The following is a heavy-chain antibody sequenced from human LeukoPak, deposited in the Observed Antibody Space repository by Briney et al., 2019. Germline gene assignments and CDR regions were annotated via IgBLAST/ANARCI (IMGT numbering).Heavy chain of an antibody. Sequence: GGSLRLSCAASGFTFRNYAMHWVRQAPGKGLEYVSGISSNGGNTYYADSVKGRFTITRDNSKNTLYVQISSLRVEDTAVYYCVKLSSRVSQTIDYWGQGTLVTVSS. CDR3: VKLSSRVSQTIDY. CDR2: ISSNGGNT. CDR1: GFTFRNYA. V-gene: IGHV3-64*03. J-gene: IGHJ4*02. D-gene: IGHD6-13*01.